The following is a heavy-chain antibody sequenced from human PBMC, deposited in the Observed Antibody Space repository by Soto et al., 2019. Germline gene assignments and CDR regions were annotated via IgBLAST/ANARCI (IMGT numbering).Heavy chain of an antibody. CDR3: ARDQEYSSSSYYYGMDV. V-gene: IGHV4-31*03. J-gene: IGHJ6*02. Sequence: SETLSLTCTVSGGSISSGGYYWSWIRQHPGKGLEWIGYIYYSGSTYYNPSLKSRVTISVDTSKNQFSLKLSSVTAADTAVYYCARDQEYSSSSYYYGMDVWGQGTTVTVSS. CDR2: IYYSGST. CDR1: GGSISSGGYY. D-gene: IGHD6-13*01.